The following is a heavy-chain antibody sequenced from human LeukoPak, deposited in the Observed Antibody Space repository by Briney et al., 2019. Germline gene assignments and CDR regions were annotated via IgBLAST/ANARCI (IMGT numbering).Heavy chain of an antibody. J-gene: IGHJ4*02. Sequence: PSETLSLTCAVYGGSFSGYYWSWIRQPPGKGLELIGEINHSGRTNYNPSLNSLVTISVDTSNNQFSLKLSSVTAADTVFFFKQKTAYDILTGQNAHTRYYFDYWGQGTLVTVSS. CDR3: QKTAYDILTGQNAHTRYYFDY. CDR2: INHSGRT. CDR1: GGSFSGYY. D-gene: IGHD3-9*01. V-gene: IGHV4-34*01.